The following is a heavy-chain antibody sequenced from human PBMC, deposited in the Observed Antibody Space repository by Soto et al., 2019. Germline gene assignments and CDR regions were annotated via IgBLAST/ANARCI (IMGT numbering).Heavy chain of an antibody. Sequence: ASVKVSCKASGYSFTSYYMHWVRHAPGQGLEWMGIINPSGGSTSYAQKFQGRVTMTRDTSTSTVYMELSSLRSEDTAVYYCARVWGYCSGGSCSLFDYWGQGTLVTVSS. CDR2: INPSGGST. J-gene: IGHJ4*02. CDR1: GYSFTSYY. CDR3: ARVWGYCSGGSCSLFDY. D-gene: IGHD2-15*01. V-gene: IGHV1-46*03.